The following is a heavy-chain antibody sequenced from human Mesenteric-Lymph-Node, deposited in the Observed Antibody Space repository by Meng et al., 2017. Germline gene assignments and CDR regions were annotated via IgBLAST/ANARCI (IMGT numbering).Heavy chain of an antibody. CDR3: ARGGAVVAGRMYNWFDP. Sequence: SETLSLTCTVSGGSISSGSYYWSWLRQPAGKGLEWIGRIYTSGSTNYNPSLKSRVTISVDTSKNQFSLKLSSMTAADTAMYYCARGGAVVAGRMYNWFDPWGQGTLVTVSS. J-gene: IGHJ5*02. CDR2: IYTSGST. D-gene: IGHD6-19*01. CDR1: GGSISSGSYY. V-gene: IGHV4-61*02.